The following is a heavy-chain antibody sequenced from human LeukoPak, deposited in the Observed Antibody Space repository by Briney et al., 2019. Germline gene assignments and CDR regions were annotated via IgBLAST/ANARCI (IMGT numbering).Heavy chain of an antibody. Sequence: ASVKVSCKASGYTFTSYDINWMRQATGQGLEWMGWMNPNSGNTGYAQKFQGRVTMTRNTSISTAYMELSSLRSEDTAVYYCARNSYDFWSGNYYGMDVWGQGTTVTVSS. CDR1: GYTFTSYD. CDR2: MNPNSGNT. D-gene: IGHD3-3*01. V-gene: IGHV1-8*01. J-gene: IGHJ6*02. CDR3: ARNSYDFWSGNYYGMDV.